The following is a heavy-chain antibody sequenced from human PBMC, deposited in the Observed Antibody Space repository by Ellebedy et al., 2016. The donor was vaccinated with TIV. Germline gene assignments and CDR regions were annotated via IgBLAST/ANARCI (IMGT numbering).Heavy chain of an antibody. J-gene: IGHJ4*02. CDR2: MIGSGSKT. Sequence: GESLKISCAASGFTFSKYAMSWVRQAPGKGLEWVSTMIGSGSKTYYADSVKGRFTISRDNSKKTLYLQMNSLRAEDTAIYYCAKGRGGGSDSSAPRYYFDYWGLGTLVTVSS. CDR3: AKGRGGGSDSSAPRYYFDY. D-gene: IGHD3-22*01. V-gene: IGHV3-23*01. CDR1: GFTFSKYA.